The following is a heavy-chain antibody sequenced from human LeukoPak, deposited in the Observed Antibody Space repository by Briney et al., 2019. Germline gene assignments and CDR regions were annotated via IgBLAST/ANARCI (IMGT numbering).Heavy chain of an antibody. CDR2: IKVDGSEK. CDR1: AFIFSGHW. V-gene: IGHV3-7*03. CDR3: ARKTGMTGEAFEY. J-gene: IGHJ4*02. D-gene: IGHD1-1*01. Sequence: GGSLRLSCEGSAFIFSGHWMNWVRQTPGKGLEWVASIKVDGSEKYYLDSVKGRFTISRDNAKNSVYLQMNSLRTEDTAIYYCARKTGMTGEAFEYWGQGTLVTVSS.